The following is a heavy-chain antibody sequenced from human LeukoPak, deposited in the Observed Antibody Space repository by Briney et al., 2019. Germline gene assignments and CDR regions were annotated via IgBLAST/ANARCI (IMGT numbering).Heavy chain of an antibody. Sequence: GGSLRLSCAASGFTFSNFAMSWIRQAPGKGLEWVSALNGDNTYYADSVKGRFTVSRDNSKNTLYLQMNSLTAEDTAVYYCARSGGYGWDYWGQGAVVTVSS. CDR3: ARSGGYGWDY. V-gene: IGHV3-23*01. CDR2: LNGDNT. J-gene: IGHJ4*02. D-gene: IGHD5-12*01. CDR1: GFTFSNFA.